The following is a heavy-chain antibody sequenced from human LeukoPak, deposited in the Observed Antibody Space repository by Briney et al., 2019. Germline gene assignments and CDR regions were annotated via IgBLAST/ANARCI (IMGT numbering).Heavy chain of an antibody. Sequence: GASVKVSCKASGGTFSSYAISWVRQAPGQGLEWMGGIIPIFGTANYAQKFQGKGTITADESTSTAYMELSSLRSEDTAVYYCAITYGDYVYYFDYWGQGTLVTVSS. D-gene: IGHD4-17*01. V-gene: IGHV1-69*13. CDR2: IIPIFGTA. CDR3: AITYGDYVYYFDY. CDR1: GGTFSSYA. J-gene: IGHJ4*02.